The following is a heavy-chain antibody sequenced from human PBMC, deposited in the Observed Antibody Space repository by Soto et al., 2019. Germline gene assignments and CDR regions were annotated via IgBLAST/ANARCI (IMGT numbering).Heavy chain of an antibody. CDR3: ARSHSFDGSIYHYYCGC. CDR1: GGSISTYY. D-gene: IGHD3-10*01. Sequence: PSETLSLTCTVSGGSISTYYWSWIRQPPGGTLEWIGYIYASGATTYNPSLESRVTMSVDMPNNEFSLELTYLTAADTAVYYCARSHSFDGSIYHYYCGCWGQGTLGTVSS. J-gene: IGHJ4*02. V-gene: IGHV4-59*01. CDR2: IYASGAT.